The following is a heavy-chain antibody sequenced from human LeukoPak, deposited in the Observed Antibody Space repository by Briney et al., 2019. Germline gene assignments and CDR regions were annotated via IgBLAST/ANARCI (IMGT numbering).Heavy chain of an antibody. CDR1: GGSVSSYY. CDR3: ARVGSHCSSTSCYLFDY. Sequence: SETLSLTCAVSGGSVSSYYGSWIRQPAGKGLEWIGRIYTSGSTNYNPSLKSRVTMSVDTSKNQFSLKLSSVTAADTAVYYCARVGSHCSSTSCYLFDYWGQGTLVTVSS. V-gene: IGHV4-4*07. CDR2: IYTSGST. D-gene: IGHD2-2*01. J-gene: IGHJ4*02.